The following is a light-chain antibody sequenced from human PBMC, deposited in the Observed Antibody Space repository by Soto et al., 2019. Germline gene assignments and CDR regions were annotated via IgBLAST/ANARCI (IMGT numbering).Light chain of an antibody. Sequence: EIVMTQSPATLSVSPVERATLSCRSSQTVRNNYLAWYQQKPGQAPRLLIYDASSRATGIPDRFSGGGSGTDFTLTISRLEPEDFAVYYCQKFSSYPLNFGGGTKVDIK. CDR1: QTVRNNY. CDR3: QKFSSYPLN. V-gene: IGKV3-20*01. CDR2: DAS. J-gene: IGKJ4*01.